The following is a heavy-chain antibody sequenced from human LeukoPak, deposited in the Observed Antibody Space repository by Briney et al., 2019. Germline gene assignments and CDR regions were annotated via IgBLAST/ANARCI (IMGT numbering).Heavy chain of an antibody. CDR1: GFTFSSYA. D-gene: IGHD3-22*01. V-gene: IGHV3-7*01. J-gene: IGHJ2*01. CDR2: IKQDGSEK. CDR3: ARGPHDSSGYYLTL. Sequence: GGSLRLSCAASGFTFSSYAMSWVRQAPRKGLEWVGNIKQDGSEKYYVDSVKGRFTISRDNAKNSLYLQMNSLRAEDTAVYYCARGPHDSSGYYLTLWGRGTPVTVSS.